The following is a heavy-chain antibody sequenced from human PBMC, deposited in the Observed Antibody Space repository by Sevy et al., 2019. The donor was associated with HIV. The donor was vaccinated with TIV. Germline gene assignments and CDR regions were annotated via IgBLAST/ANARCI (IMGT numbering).Heavy chain of an antibody. J-gene: IGHJ4*02. CDR3: VRDYRDGYFEY. CDR1: GYTFTGYY. Sequence: ASVKVSCKASGYTFTGYYMHWMRQAPGQGLEWMGWINPDSGGPTYAPKFQGRVTLTRDTSISTASMDLSRLKSDDTAVYYCVRDYRDGYFEYWGQGTLVTVSS. CDR2: INPDSGGP. V-gene: IGHV1-2*02.